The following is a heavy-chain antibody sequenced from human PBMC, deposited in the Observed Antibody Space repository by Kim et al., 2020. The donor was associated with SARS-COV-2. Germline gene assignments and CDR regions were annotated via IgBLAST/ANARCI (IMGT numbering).Heavy chain of an antibody. J-gene: IGHJ6*02. CDR2: ITSGGTNT. V-gene: IGHV3-23*01. Sequence: GGSLRLSCAASGFTFSNYAMSWVRQAPGKGLEWVSTITSGGTNTYYADSVKGRFTISRDNSKNTLYLQMNSLRAEDTAVYYCATEHSYGSGSCYLDVWD. CDR1: GFTFSNYA. CDR3: ATEHSYGSGSCYLDV. D-gene: IGHD3-10*01.